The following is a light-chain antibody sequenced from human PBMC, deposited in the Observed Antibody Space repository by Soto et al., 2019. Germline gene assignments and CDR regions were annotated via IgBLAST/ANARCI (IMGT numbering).Light chain of an antibody. J-gene: IGLJ1*01. V-gene: IGLV2-11*01. CDR3: CSYAGVNTYV. CDR1: SRDVGGFDY. CDR2: DVT. Sequence: QSVLTQPRSVSGSPGQSVTISCTGTSRDVGGFDYVSWYQQHPGQVPKLIIYDVTQRPSGVPDRFSGFKSGDSASLTISGLDPSDEADYYCCSYAGVNTYVFGSGTKLTVL.